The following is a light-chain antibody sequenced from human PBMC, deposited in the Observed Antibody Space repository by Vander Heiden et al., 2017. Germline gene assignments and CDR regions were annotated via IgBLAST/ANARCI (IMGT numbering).Light chain of an antibody. CDR1: QGISNN. J-gene: IGKJ5*01. V-gene: IGKV3-15*01. CDR2: GAS. Sequence: VRPQSPATLSVSPGERATLSCRASQGISNNLAWYQQKPGQTPRLLMYGASTRATGIPDRFSGSGSGTEFTVTISSLQSEDFAVYYCQQYNNWPLTFGQGTRVEIQ. CDR3: QQYNNWPLT.